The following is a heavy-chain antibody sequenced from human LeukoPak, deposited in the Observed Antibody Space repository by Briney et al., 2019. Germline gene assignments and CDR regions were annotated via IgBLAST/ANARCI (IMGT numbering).Heavy chain of an antibody. CDR3: AKRVPYSSSSVYFDY. CDR1: GFTFSNFA. J-gene: IGHJ4*02. V-gene: IGHV3-23*01. Sequence: GGSLRLSCAASGFTFSNFAMSWVRQAPGKGLEWVSAITDSGDSTYYADSVKGRFTISRDNSKNTLYLQMSSLRAEDTAVYYCAKRVPYSSSSVYFDYWGRGTLVTVSS. D-gene: IGHD6-6*01. CDR2: ITDSGDST.